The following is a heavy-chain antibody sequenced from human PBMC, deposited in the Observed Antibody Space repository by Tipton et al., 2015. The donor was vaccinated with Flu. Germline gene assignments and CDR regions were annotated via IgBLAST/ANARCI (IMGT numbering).Heavy chain of an antibody. D-gene: IGHD2-8*02. CDR3: AKGKGGTGGGLSH. Sequence: SLRLSCAASGFTFEDYAMQWVRQAPGKALEWVSGISWNSGSIGYGDSVQGRFTISTDNAKKSLYLQMNSLTVEDTSLYYCAKGKGGTGGGLSHWGQGTLVTVSS. J-gene: IGHJ4*02. V-gene: IGHV3-9*01. CDR1: GFTFEDYA. CDR2: ISWNSGSI.